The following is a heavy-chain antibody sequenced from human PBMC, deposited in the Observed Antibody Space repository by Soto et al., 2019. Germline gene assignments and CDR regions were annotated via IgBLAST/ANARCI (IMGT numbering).Heavy chain of an antibody. CDR3: ARDEGNGSHCRLDV. D-gene: IGHD2-21*02. V-gene: IGHV4-4*02. J-gene: IGHJ6*01. CDR1: GDSISSRNW. CDR2: IFHSGST. Sequence: SETLSLTCAVSGDSISSRNWWSWVRQPPGKGLEWIGDIFHSGSTNYNPSLKSRVTISVDKSENQFSLKLSSVTAADTAVYYCARDEGNGSHCRLDVWGQGTTVTVSS.